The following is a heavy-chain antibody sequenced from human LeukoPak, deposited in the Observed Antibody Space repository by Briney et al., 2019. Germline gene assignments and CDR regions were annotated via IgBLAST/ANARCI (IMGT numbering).Heavy chain of an antibody. CDR1: GGTFSSYA. Sequence: AASVKVSCKASGGTFSSYAISWVRQAPGQGLEWMGGIIPIFGTANYAQKFQGRVTITADESTSTAYMELSSLRSEDTAVYYCARGAYNGSGITYGMDVWGKGTTVTVSS. CDR2: IIPIFGTA. D-gene: IGHD3-10*01. V-gene: IGHV1-69*01. J-gene: IGHJ6*04. CDR3: ARGAYNGSGITYGMDV.